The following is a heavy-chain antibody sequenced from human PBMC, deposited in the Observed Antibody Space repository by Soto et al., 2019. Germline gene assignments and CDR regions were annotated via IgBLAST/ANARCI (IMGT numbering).Heavy chain of an antibody. CDR2: ISYDGSNK. D-gene: IGHD5-18*01. Sequence: QVQLVESGGGVVQPGRSLRLSCAASGFTFSSYAMHWVRQAPGKGLEWVAVISYDGSNKYYADSVKGRFTISRDISKNTLYLQMNSLRAEDTAVYYCARDLDTAMVNDYYGMDVWGQGTTVTVSS. CDR1: GFTFSSYA. CDR3: ARDLDTAMVNDYYGMDV. V-gene: IGHV3-30-3*01. J-gene: IGHJ6*02.